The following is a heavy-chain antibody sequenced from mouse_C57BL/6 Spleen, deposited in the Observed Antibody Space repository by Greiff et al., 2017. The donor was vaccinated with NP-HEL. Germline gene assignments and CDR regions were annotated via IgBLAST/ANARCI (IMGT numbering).Heavy chain of an antibody. D-gene: IGHD2-2*01. Sequence: EVHLVESGGGLVKPGGSLKLSCAASGFTFSSYTMSWVRQTPEKRLEWVATISGGGGNTYYPDSVKGRFTISRDNAKNTLYLQMSSLRSEDTALYYCARLYYGYSFDYWGQGTTLTVSS. CDR1: GFTFSSYT. CDR2: ISGGGGNT. J-gene: IGHJ2*01. CDR3: ARLYYGYSFDY. V-gene: IGHV5-9*01.